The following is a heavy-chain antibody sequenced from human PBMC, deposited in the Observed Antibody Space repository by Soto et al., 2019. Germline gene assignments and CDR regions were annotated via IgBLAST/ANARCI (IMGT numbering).Heavy chain of an antibody. Sequence: SETLSLTCTVSGGSVSSGSYYWSWIRQPPGKGLEWIGYIYYSGSTNYNPSLKSRVTISVDTSKNQFSLKLSSVTATDTAVYYCASQPQYYYDSSGYYPPLGYWGQGTRVTVSS. CDR2: IYYSGST. D-gene: IGHD3-22*01. CDR3: ASQPQYYYDSSGYYPPLGY. CDR1: GGSVSSGSYY. V-gene: IGHV4-61*01. J-gene: IGHJ4*02.